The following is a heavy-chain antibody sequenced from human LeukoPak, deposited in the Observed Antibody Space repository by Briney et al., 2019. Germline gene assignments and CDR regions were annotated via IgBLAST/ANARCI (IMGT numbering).Heavy chain of an antibody. CDR2: IRYDGSNK. CDR3: SKASAIDY. V-gene: IGHV3-30*02. CDR1: GFTFSGYD. J-gene: IGHJ4*02. Sequence: GGSLRLSCAASGFTFSGYDMHWVRQAPGKGLEWVAFIRYDGSNKYYTDSVKGRFTISRDNSKNTLYLQMNSLRAEDTAVYYCSKASAIDYWGQGTLVTVSS.